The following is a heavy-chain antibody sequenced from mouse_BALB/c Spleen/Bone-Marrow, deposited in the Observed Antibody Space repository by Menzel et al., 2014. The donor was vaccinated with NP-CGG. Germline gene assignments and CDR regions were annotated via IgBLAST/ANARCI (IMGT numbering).Heavy chain of an antibody. V-gene: IGHV1-54*01. CDR3: ARSRYGKGAMDY. CDR1: GYGFTNYL. Sequence: QVQLQQSGAELVRPGTSVKVSCKASGYGFTNYLIEWVKQRPGQGLEWIGVINPGSGGTNYNEKFKGKATLTADKSSSTAYMQLSSLTSDDSAVYFCARSRYGKGAMDYWGQGASVTVSS. J-gene: IGHJ4*01. D-gene: IGHD2-10*02. CDR2: INPGSGGT.